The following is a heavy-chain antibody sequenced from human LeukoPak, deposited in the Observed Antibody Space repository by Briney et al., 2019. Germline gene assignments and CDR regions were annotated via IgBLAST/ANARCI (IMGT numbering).Heavy chain of an antibody. CDR3: ARAGPHYYDSSGYYTYYFGY. Sequence: ASVKVSCKASGYTFTSYDINWVRQATGQGLEWMGLMNPNSGNTGYAQKFQGRVTMTRNTSISIAYMELSSLRSEDTAVYYCARAGPHYYDSSGYYTYYFGYWGQGTLVTVSS. CDR1: GYTFTSYD. D-gene: IGHD3-22*01. CDR2: MNPNSGNT. V-gene: IGHV1-8*01. J-gene: IGHJ4*01.